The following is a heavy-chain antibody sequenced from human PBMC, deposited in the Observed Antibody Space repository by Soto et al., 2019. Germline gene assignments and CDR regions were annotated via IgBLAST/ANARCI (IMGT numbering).Heavy chain of an antibody. CDR1: GGSFSGYY. J-gene: IGHJ5*02. Sequence: PSETLSLTCAVYGGSFSGYYWSWIRQPPGKGLEWIGEINHSGSTNYNPSLKSRVTISVDTSKNQFSLKLSSVTAADTAVYYCARDYHLRAYYYDSSGQRGFDPWGQGTLVTVSS. D-gene: IGHD3-22*01. CDR2: INHSGST. CDR3: ARDYHLRAYYYDSSGQRGFDP. V-gene: IGHV4-34*01.